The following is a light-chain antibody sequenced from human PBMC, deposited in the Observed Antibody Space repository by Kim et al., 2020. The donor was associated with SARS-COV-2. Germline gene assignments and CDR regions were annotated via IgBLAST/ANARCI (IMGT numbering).Light chain of an antibody. Sequence: SITNSCTGIRSDFGSYNHVSWYQQHPGKAPKLLIYEGSKRPSGVSNRFSGSKSGNTTSLTISGLQAEDEADYYCCSYAGSSTFEVFGGGTQLTVL. CDR1: RSDFGSYNH. CDR2: EGS. V-gene: IGLV2-23*03. CDR3: CSYAGSSTFEV. J-gene: IGLJ2*01.